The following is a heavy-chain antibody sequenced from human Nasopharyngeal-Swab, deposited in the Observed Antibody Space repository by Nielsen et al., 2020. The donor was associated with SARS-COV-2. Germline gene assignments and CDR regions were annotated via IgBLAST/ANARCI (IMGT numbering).Heavy chain of an antibody. Sequence: GASLPISCVASGFTYKYGMNWVRQAPGKGLEWASVIWYDGSKKFYAESVKGRFSISRDESKNTVYLQMSSLRVEDPAVYYCVSAGSIEYWGPGTLVTVSS. V-gene: IGHV3-33*01. CDR2: IWYDGSKK. D-gene: IGHD3-10*01. CDR3: VSAGSIEY. J-gene: IGHJ4*02. CDR1: GFTYKYG.